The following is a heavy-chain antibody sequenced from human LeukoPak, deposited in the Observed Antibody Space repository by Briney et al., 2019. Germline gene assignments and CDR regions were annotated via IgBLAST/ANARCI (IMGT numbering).Heavy chain of an antibody. CDR1: GFSFSGYA. CDR2: ISGSGAST. J-gene: IGHJ4*02. CDR3: AKGSRGYTNYYFDY. Sequence: GGSLRLSCAASGFSFSGYAMIWVRQAPGKGLELVSTISGSGASTFYADSVRGRFITSKDIPSNIVYLQMNSLRAEDTAVYYCAKGSRGYTNYYFDYWGQGTLVTVSS. V-gene: IGHV3-23*01. D-gene: IGHD2-2*02.